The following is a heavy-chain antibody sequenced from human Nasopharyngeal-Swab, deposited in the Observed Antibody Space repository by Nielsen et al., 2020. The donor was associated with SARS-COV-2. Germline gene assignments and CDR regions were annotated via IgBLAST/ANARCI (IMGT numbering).Heavy chain of an antibody. CDR2: ISSSSSYI. J-gene: IGHJ4*02. V-gene: IGHV3-21*01. CDR3: ARAAPGSGSSSDY. CDR1: GFTFSSYS. D-gene: IGHD3-10*01. Sequence: GTLKISCAASGFTFSSYSMNWVRQAPGKGLEWVSSISSSSSYIYYADSVKGRFTISRDNAKNSLYLQMNSLRAEDTAVYYCARAAPGSGSSSDYWGQGTLVTVSS.